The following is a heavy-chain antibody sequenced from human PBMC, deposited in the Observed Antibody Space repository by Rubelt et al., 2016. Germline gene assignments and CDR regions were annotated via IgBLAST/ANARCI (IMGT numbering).Heavy chain of an antibody. V-gene: IGHV3-48*03. CDR2: ISSSGSTI. Sequence: EVQLVESGGGLVQPGGSLRLSCAASGFTFSSYEMNWVRQAPGKGLEWVSYISSSGSTIYYADSVKGRFTISRDNAKNSLYLQMNSLRAEDTAVYYCAKDAYSSGWSYFDYWGQGTLVTVSS. CDR1: GFTFSSYE. J-gene: IGHJ4*02. D-gene: IGHD6-19*01. CDR3: AKDAYSSGWSYFDY.